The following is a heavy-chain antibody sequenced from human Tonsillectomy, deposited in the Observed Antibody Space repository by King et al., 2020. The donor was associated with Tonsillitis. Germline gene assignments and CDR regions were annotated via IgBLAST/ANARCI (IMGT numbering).Heavy chain of an antibody. J-gene: IGHJ6*02. D-gene: IGHD7-27*01. CDR2: ISSSSSTI. CDR1: GFTFRSYS. V-gene: IGHV3-48*04. CDR3: ARLTGNYYGMDV. Sequence: VQLVESGGGLVQPGGSLRLSCAASGFTFRSYSMNWVRQAPGKGLEWVSYISSSSSTIYYADSVKGRFTISRDNAKNSLYPQMNSLGAEDTAVYYCARLTGNYYGMDVWGQGTTVTVSS.